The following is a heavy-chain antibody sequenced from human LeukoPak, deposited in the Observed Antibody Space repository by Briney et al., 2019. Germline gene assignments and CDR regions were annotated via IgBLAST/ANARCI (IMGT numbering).Heavy chain of an antibody. J-gene: IGHJ4*02. V-gene: IGHV3-21*01. CDR2: ISSSSSYI. CDR3: ARGLASGYPPIPFDY. Sequence: SGGSLRLSRAASGFTFSSYSMNWVRQAPGKGLEWVSSISSSSSYIYYADSVKGRFTISRDNAKNSLYLQMNSLRAEDTAVYYCARGLASGYPPIPFDYWGQGTQVTVSS. D-gene: IGHD3-3*01. CDR1: GFTFSSYS.